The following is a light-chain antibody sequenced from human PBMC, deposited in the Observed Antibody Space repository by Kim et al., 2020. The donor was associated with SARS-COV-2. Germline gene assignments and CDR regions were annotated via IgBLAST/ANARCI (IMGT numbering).Light chain of an antibody. CDR1: SSSIASNY. CDR3: QSYDSSNVV. Sequence: GKTVTISGTHSSSSIASNYVQWYQQRPGSAPTTVIYEDNQRPSGVPDRFSGSIDSSSNSASLTISGLKTEDEADYYCQSYDSSNVVFGGGTQLTVL. CDR2: EDN. J-gene: IGLJ2*01. V-gene: IGLV6-57*03.